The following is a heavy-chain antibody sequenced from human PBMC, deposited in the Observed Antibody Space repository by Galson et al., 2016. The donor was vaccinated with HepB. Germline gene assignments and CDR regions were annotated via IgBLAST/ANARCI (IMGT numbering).Heavy chain of an antibody. CDR1: GLTFSNYA. V-gene: IGHV3-23*01. Sequence: SLRLSCAASGLTFSNYAMSWVRQAPGKGLEWISGISGSGTSTHYENTVKGRFSISRDNSKNTMYLQMNSLRAEDTAVYYCARAVNSYSSGPGARDGCDPWGQGTRVTVSS. D-gene: IGHD6-19*01. CDR2: ISGSGTST. J-gene: IGHJ5*02. CDR3: ARAVNSYSSGPGARDGCDP.